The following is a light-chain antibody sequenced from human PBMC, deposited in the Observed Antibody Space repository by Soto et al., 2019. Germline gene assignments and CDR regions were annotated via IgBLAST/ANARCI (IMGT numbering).Light chain of an antibody. Sequence: EVVLTQSPASLSLSPGERATLSCRASQSVASHLAWYQQKPGQAPRLLIYDATKRATGIPARFSGDGFGRYFTLTISSLEPDEVEVYYCQQRSSVITFGQGTRLDIK. CDR1: QSVASH. CDR3: QQRSSVIT. CDR2: DAT. J-gene: IGKJ5*01. V-gene: IGKV3-11*02.